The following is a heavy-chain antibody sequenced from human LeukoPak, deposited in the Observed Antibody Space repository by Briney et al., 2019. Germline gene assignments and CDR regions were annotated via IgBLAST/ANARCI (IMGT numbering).Heavy chain of an antibody. CDR2: IDNGGSP. V-gene: IGHV4-59*11. Sequence: PSETLSLTCTISGASISSHYWSWIRQPPGKELEWLGYIDNGGSPKYSPSLRSRVTMSVVTSKNQFSLKLNSVTAADTAVYYCARDLGRVANDYYFDSWGQGTLVSVSS. J-gene: IGHJ4*02. D-gene: IGHD4/OR15-4a*01. CDR3: ARDLGRVANDYYFDS. CDR1: GASISSHY.